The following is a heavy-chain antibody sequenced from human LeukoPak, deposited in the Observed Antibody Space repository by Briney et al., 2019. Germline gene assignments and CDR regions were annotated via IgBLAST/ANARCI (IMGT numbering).Heavy chain of an antibody. Sequence: ASVKVSCKASGYTFTSYDINWVRQATGQGLEWMGWMNPNSGNTGYAQKFQGRVTITRSTSISTAYMELSSLRSEDTAVYYCARGLGGSNAFDIWGQGTMVTVSS. CDR1: GYTFTSYD. V-gene: IGHV1-8*03. D-gene: IGHD1-14*01. CDR3: ARGLGGSNAFDI. CDR2: MNPNSGNT. J-gene: IGHJ3*02.